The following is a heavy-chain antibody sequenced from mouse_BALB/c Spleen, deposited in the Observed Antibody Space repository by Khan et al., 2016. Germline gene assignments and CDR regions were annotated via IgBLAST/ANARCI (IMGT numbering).Heavy chain of an antibody. Sequence: QIQLVQSGPELKKPGETVKISCKASGYTFTDYSMHWVKQTPGKGLKWMGWINTETGEPTYADDFKGRFAFSLETSASTAYLQITNLKTEDTATDFCARATLLRVVAYWGQGTLVPVSA. D-gene: IGHD1-2*01. CDR3: ARATLLRVVAY. V-gene: IGHV9-2-1*01. J-gene: IGHJ3*01. CDR2: INTETGEP. CDR1: GYTFTDYS.